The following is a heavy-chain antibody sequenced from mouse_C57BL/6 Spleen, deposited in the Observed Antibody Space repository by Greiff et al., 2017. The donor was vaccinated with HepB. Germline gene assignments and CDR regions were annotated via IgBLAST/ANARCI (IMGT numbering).Heavy chain of an antibody. D-gene: IGHD1-1*01. J-gene: IGHJ2*01. CDR2: IYPSDSET. CDR3: ARRDNYGGNFDY. Sequence: QVQLQQPGAELVRPGSSVKLSCKASGYTFTSYWMDWVKQRPGQGLEWIGNIYPSDSETHYNQKFKDKATLTVDKSSSTAYMQLSSLTSEDSAVYYCARRDNYGGNFDYWGQGTTLTVSS. V-gene: IGHV1-61*01. CDR1: GYTFTSYW.